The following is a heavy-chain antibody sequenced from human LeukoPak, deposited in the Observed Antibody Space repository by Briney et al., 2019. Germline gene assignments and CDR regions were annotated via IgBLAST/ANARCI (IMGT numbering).Heavy chain of an antibody. D-gene: IGHD3-10*01. CDR2: IYYSGST. Sequence: SETLSLTCTVSGGSISSYYWSWIRQPPGKGLEGIGYIYYSGSTNYNPSLKSRVTISVDMSKNQFSLKLNSVTAADTAVYYCARSHGSGSYYNLNDYWGQGTLVTVSS. CDR3: ARSHGSGSYYNLNDY. J-gene: IGHJ4*02. CDR1: GGSISSYY. V-gene: IGHV4-59*01.